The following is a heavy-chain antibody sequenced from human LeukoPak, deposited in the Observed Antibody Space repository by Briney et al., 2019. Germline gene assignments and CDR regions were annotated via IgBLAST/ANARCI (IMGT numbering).Heavy chain of an antibody. J-gene: IGHJ4*02. CDR1: GFTFSSYE. CDR2: ISSSSSYI. D-gene: IGHD3-10*01. CDR3: ARVSSSGPGGDFDY. V-gene: IGHV3-21*01. Sequence: GGSLRLSCAASGFTFSSYEMNWVRQAPGRGLKWVSSISSSSSYIYYADSVKGRFTISRDNAKNSLYLQMNSLRAEDTAVYYCARVSSSGPGGDFDYWGQGTLVTVSS.